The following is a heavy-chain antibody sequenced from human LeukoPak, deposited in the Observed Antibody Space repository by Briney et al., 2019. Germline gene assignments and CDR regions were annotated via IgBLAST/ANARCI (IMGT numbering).Heavy chain of an antibody. CDR1: GFIFSNFA. D-gene: IGHD1-26*01. J-gene: IGHJ6*03. Sequence: GGSLRLSCAASGFIFSNFAMHWVRQAPGKGLEWVALISFDGSHTYYADSKKGRFTISRDNSRNVLYLQMTSLRGDDSAVYYCAREEQELVRDYYYYMDVWGKGTTVTVSS. CDR3: AREEQELVRDYYYYMDV. CDR2: ISFDGSHT. V-gene: IGHV3-30*01.